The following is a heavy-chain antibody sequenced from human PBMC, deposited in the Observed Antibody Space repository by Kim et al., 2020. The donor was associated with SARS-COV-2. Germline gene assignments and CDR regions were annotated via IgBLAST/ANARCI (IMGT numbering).Heavy chain of an antibody. Sequence: DGSNKSYTDSRKGRFTISRDNSKNTLYLQMNSLRAEDTAVYYCAKDPPGSWGQGTLVTVSS. V-gene: IGHV3-33*06. J-gene: IGHJ5*02. CDR2: DGSNK. CDR3: AKDPPGS.